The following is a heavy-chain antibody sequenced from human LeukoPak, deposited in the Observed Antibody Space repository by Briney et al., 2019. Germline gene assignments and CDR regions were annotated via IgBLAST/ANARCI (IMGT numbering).Heavy chain of an antibody. Sequence: PGGSLRLSCAAFGFTFSDYYMSWIRQAPGKGLEWVSYISYGGSTIYYADSVKGRFTISRDNAKNSLYLQMNSLRDEDTAVYYCARKGRYSYGPLDYWGQGTLVTVSS. CDR1: GFTFSDYY. J-gene: IGHJ4*02. CDR3: ARKGRYSYGPLDY. D-gene: IGHD5-18*01. CDR2: ISYGGSTI. V-gene: IGHV3-11*01.